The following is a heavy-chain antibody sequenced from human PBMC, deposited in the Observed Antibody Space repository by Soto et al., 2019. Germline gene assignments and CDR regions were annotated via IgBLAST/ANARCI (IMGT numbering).Heavy chain of an antibody. CDR2: IIPVFDKA. D-gene: IGHD3-3*01. CDR3: ARLRREWGDAFDL. CDR1: GGSFGSSA. V-gene: IGHV1-69*01. Sequence: QVQLVQSGADVKKPGSSVKVSCKTSGGSFGSSAISWVRQAPAQGLEWMGEIIPVFDKANYAQNFQGRLTITADELTGTVFMEVSSLRTEDTAVYFCARLRREWGDAFDLWGLGTCVTVSS. J-gene: IGHJ3*01.